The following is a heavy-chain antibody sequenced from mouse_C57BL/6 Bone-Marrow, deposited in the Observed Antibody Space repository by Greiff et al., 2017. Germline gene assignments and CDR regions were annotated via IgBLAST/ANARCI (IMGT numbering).Heavy chain of an antibody. CDR2: LDPSDSYT. D-gene: IGHD2-4*01. CDR3: ARTIYYDYDAAY. V-gene: IGHV1-69*01. CDR1: GYTFTSYW. Sequence: QVQLQQPGAELVMPGASVKLSCKASGYTFTSYWMHWVKQRPGQGLEWIGELDPSDSYTNYNQKFKGKSTLTVDKSSSTAYMQLSSLTSEDSAVYYCARTIYYDYDAAYWGQGTLVTVSA. J-gene: IGHJ3*01.